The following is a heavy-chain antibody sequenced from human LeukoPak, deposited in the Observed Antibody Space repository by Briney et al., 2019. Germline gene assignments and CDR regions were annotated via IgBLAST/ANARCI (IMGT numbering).Heavy chain of an antibody. D-gene: IGHD6-19*01. CDR3: AKVPIAVAGTYYFDY. CDR1: GFTFSSYA. J-gene: IGHJ4*02. V-gene: IGHV3-23*01. Sequence: GGSLRLSCAASGFTFSSYAMSRVRQAPGKGLEWVSAISGSGGSTYYADSVKGRFTISRDNSKNTLYLQMNSLRAEDTAVYYCAKVPIAVAGTYYFDYWGQGTLVTVSS. CDR2: ISGSGGST.